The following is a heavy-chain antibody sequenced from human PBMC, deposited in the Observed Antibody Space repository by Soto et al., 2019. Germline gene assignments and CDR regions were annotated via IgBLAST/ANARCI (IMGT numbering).Heavy chain of an antibody. Sequence: QVQLVQSGAEVKKPGASVKVSCKASGYTFTSYGISWVRQAPGQGLEWMGWISAYNGNTNYAQKLQGRVTMTTDTYTSTAYMELRSLRSDDTAVYYCARDQLYYTDYYYSDGMDVWGQGTTVTVSS. J-gene: IGHJ6*02. D-gene: IGHD3-3*01. CDR1: GYTFTSYG. CDR2: ISAYNGNT. CDR3: ARDQLYYTDYYYSDGMDV. V-gene: IGHV1-18*04.